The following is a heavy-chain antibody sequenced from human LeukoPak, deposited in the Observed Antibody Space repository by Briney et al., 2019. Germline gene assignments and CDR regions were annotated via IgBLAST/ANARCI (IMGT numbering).Heavy chain of an antibody. J-gene: IGHJ6*03. CDR3: ARNSIAARRYYYYYYYMDV. D-gene: IGHD6-6*01. CDR1: EGTFSSYA. CDR2: IIPIFGTA. Sequence: SVKVSCKASEGTFSSYAISWVRQAPGQGLEWMGGIIPIFGTANYAQKFQGRVTITTDESTSTAYMELSSLRSEDTAVYYCARNSIAARRYYYYYYYMDVWGKGTTVTVSS. V-gene: IGHV1-69*05.